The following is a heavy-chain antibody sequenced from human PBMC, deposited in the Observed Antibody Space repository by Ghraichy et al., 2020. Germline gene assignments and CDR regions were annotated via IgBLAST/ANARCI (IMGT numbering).Heavy chain of an antibody. D-gene: IGHD2-15*01. V-gene: IGHV3-21*01. CDR2: ISSSSSYI. J-gene: IGHJ4*02. Sequence: GESLNISCAASGFTFSSYSMNWVRQAPGKGLEWVSSISSSSSYIYYADSVKGRFTISRDNAKNSLYLQMNSLRAEDTAVYYCARVPRYYCSGGSCQYYFDYWGQGTLVTVSS. CDR3: ARVPRYYCSGGSCQYYFDY. CDR1: GFTFSSYS.